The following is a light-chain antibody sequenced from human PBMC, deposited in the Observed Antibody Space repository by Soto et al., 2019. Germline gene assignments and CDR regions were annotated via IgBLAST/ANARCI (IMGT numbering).Light chain of an antibody. CDR2: AAS. J-gene: IGKJ4*02. CDR1: QSVRWF. V-gene: IGKV1-39*01. Sequence: DIEMTQSPSSLSASVGDRVSISCRASQSVRWFLNWFQQKPGEAPKVLIYAASHLKTGVPSRFSGSGSGTDFTLTISGLQPEDFATYFWLQNYSAPLTFGGGTRVESK. CDR3: LQNYSAPLT.